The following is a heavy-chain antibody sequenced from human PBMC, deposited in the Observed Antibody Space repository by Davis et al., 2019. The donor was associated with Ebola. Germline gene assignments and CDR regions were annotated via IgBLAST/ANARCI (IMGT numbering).Heavy chain of an antibody. CDR3: ARERSLYRWGSHRSSFYFPMDV. V-gene: IGHV3-33*01. D-gene: IGHD3-16*02. J-gene: IGHJ6*02. CDR1: GFSLSYYG. CDR2: IWYDGSKN. Sequence: GASLKISCAASGFSLSYYGMHWVRQAPGKGLEWVALIWYDGSKNYYADSVKGRSVISKQSSKNTVFLQIDSLRAEDTAVYYCARERSLYRWGSHRSSFYFPMDVWGQGTTVTVS.